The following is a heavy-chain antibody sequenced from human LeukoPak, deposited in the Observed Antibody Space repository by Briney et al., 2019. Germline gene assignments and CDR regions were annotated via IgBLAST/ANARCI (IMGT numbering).Heavy chain of an antibody. CDR3: ARDVGDYFDY. Sequence: VASVEVSCKASGYTFTSYDINWVRQATGQGLEWMGWISAYNGNTNYAQKLQGRVTITTDESTSTAYMELSSLRSEDTAVYYCARDVGDYFDYWGQGTLVTVSS. V-gene: IGHV1-18*01. CDR2: ISAYNGNT. CDR1: GYTFTSYD. J-gene: IGHJ4*02. D-gene: IGHD3-16*01.